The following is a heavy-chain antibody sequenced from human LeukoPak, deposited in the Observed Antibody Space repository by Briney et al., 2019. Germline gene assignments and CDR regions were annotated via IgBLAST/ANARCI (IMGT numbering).Heavy chain of an antibody. CDR2: IYYSGST. Sequence: SQTLSLTCTVSGGSISSGDYYWSWIRQPPGKGLEWIGYIYYSGSTYHNPSLKSRVTISVDTSKNQFSLKLSSVTAADTAVYYCARVIVVVVAANNYFDYWGQGTLVTVSS. J-gene: IGHJ4*02. CDR3: ARVIVVVVAANNYFDY. D-gene: IGHD2-15*01. CDR1: GGSISSGDYY. V-gene: IGHV4-30-4*01.